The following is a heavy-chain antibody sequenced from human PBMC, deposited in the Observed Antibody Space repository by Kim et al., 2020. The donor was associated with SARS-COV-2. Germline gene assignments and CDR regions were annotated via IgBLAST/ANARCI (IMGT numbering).Heavy chain of an antibody. V-gene: IGHV3-7*03. CDR2: SET. D-gene: IGHD2-2*01. J-gene: IGHJ4*02. Sequence: SETYYVDSVQGRFTISRDNAKSELYLQMNSLRADDTAVYYCARTSSAYFDYWGQGTLGTVSS. CDR3: ARTSSAYFDY.